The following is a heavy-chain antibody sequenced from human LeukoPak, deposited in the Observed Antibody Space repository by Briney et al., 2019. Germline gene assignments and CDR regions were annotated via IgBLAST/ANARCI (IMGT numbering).Heavy chain of an antibody. CDR3: ARHERGAENLDY. J-gene: IGHJ4*02. Sequence: SETLSLTCTVSGASISNYYWSWIRQPPGKGVECIGYASYSGRTNHNPSLKSRVTISADTSKNQSSLKLTSVTAADTAVYYCARHERGAENLDYWGQGTLVTVSS. CDR1: GASISNYY. CDR2: ASYSGRT. D-gene: IGHD1-1*01. V-gene: IGHV4-59*08.